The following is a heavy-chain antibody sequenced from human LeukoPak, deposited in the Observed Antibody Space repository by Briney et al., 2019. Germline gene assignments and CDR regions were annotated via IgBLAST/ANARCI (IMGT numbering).Heavy chain of an antibody. CDR2: IKQDGSEK. D-gene: IGHD6-13*01. Sequence: GGSLRLSCAASGFTFSSYWMSWVRQAPGKGLEWVANIKQDGSEKYYVDSVKGRFTISRDNAKNSLYLQMNSLRAEDTAVYYCARVKSSSWPYYFDCWGQGTLVTVSS. J-gene: IGHJ4*02. CDR1: GFTFSSYW. CDR3: ARVKSSSWPYYFDC. V-gene: IGHV3-7*01.